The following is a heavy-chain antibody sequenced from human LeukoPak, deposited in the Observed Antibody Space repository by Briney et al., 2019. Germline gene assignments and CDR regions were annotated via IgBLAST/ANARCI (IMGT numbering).Heavy chain of an antibody. CDR1: GSLFTSYW. J-gene: IGHJ4*02. Sequence: LGGSLQISCKGSGSLFTSYWIGWVRPMPGEGLEWMGIIYPGDSDTRYSPSFQGQVTISADKSISTAYLQWSSLKASDTAMYYCASSVATTRGYYSFDYWGQGTLVTVSS. D-gene: IGHD5-24*01. CDR3: ASSVATTRGYYSFDY. CDR2: IYPGDSDT. V-gene: IGHV5-51*01.